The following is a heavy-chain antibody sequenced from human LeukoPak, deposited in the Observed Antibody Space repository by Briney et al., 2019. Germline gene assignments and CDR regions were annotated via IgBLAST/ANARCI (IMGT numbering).Heavy chain of an antibody. CDR3: ADVYGSGSLFDY. V-gene: IGHV3-20*04. CDR1: GFTFDDYG. CDR2: INWKGGST. D-gene: IGHD3-10*01. Sequence: GGSLRLSCAASGFTFDDYGMSWVRQAPGKGLEWVSGINWKGGSTGYADSVEGRFTISRDNAKNSLYLQMNSLRVEDTAVYYCADVYGSGSLFDYWGQGTLVTVSS. J-gene: IGHJ4*02.